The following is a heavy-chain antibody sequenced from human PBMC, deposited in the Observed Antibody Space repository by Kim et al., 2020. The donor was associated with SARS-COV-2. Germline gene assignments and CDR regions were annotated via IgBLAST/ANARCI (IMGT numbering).Heavy chain of an antibody. D-gene: IGHD6-19*01. CDR3: ARAGGYSSGRDF. Sequence: TYEQNFRGRVSMTRDTSTSTVFMELSSLRSEDTGMYYCARAGGYSSGRDFWGQGTLVTVSS. J-gene: IGHJ4*02. V-gene: IGHV1-46*01.